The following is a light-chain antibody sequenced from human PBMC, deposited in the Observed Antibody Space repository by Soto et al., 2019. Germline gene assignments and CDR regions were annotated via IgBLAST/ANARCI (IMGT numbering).Light chain of an antibody. J-gene: IGKJ4*01. Sequence: EIVMTQSPATLSVSPGERATLSCRASQSVSSNLAWYQQKPGQAPRLVIYDASTRATGIPARFSGSGSGTEFTLTISSLQSEDFAVYYCQQRSNWPPEITFGGGTKVEIK. CDR2: DAS. CDR3: QQRSNWPPEIT. CDR1: QSVSSN. V-gene: IGKV3-15*01.